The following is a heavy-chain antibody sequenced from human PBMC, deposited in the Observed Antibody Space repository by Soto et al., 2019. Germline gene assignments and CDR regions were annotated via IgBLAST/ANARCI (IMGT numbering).Heavy chain of an antibody. J-gene: IGHJ5*02. D-gene: IGHD1-1*01. Sequence: VGSLRLSCAASGFTFSSYWMSWFRQAPGNGLEWVAAISGSGGRKYYADSVKGRFTISRDNSKNTLYLQMNSLRAEDTAVYYCARRNDRRKFDPWGQGTLVTVSS. V-gene: IGHV3-23*01. CDR1: GFTFSSYW. CDR2: ISGSGGRK. CDR3: ARRNDRRKFDP.